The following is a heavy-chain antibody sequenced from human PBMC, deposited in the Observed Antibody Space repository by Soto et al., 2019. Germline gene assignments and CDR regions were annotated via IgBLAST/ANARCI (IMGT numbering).Heavy chain of an antibody. V-gene: IGHV1-58*02. D-gene: IGHD6-19*01. CDR1: GFTFTSSA. J-gene: IGHJ4*02. Sequence: EASVKVSCKASGFTFTSSAMQWVRQARGQRLEWMGWIVVGSGNTKYSQKFQERVTITRDTSASTAYMELSSLRSEDTAVYYCAREKGRAVAGTIYDYWGQGTLVTVSS. CDR3: AREKGRAVAGTIYDY. CDR2: IVVGSGNT.